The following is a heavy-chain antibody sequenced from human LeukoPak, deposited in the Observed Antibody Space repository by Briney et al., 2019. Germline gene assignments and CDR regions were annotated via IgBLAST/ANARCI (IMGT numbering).Heavy chain of an antibody. CDR2: ISAYNGNT. CDR3: ARVPHYDYVWGSYRRYFDY. V-gene: IGHV1-18*01. D-gene: IGHD3-16*02. CDR1: GYTFTSYG. Sequence: ASVKVSCKASGYTFTSYGISWVRQAPGQGLEWMGWISAYNGNTSYAQKLQGRVTMTTDTSTSTAYMELRSLRSDDTAVYYCARVPHYDYVWGSYRRYFDYWGQGTLVTVSS. J-gene: IGHJ4*02.